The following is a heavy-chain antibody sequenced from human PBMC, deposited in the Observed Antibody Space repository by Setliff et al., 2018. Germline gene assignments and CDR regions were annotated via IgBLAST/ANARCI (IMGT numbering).Heavy chain of an antibody. Sequence: ASVKVSCKASGYSFTSYGISWVRQAPGQGPQWMGWISALNGNTNYAQNLQDRVTMTTDTSTSTAYMELRTLRSDDTAVYYCAREVSTGENSGCDIWGQGTVVTVSS. V-gene: IGHV1-18*01. CDR2: ISALNGNT. CDR3: AREVSTGENSGCDI. J-gene: IGHJ3*02. CDR1: GYSFTSYG. D-gene: IGHD3-9*01.